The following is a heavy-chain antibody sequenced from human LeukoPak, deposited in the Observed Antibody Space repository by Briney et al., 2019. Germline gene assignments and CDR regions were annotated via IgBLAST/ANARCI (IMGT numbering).Heavy chain of an antibody. CDR3: ARERRIAVAGLDY. Sequence: GRSLRLSCAASGFTFSSYGMHWVRQAPGKGLEWVAVIWYDGSNKYYADSVKGRFTISRDNSKNTLYLQMKSLRAEDTAVYYCARERRIAVAGLDYWGQGTLVTVSS. CDR1: GFTFSSYG. D-gene: IGHD6-19*01. V-gene: IGHV3-33*01. CDR2: IWYDGSNK. J-gene: IGHJ4*02.